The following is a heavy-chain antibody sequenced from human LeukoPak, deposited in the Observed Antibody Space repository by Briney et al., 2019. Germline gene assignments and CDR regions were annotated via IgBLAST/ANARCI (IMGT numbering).Heavy chain of an antibody. D-gene: IGHD3-9*01. CDR2: IYYSGST. Sequence: PSETLSLTCTVSGGSLSSYYWSWIRQPPGKGLEWIGYIYYSGSTNYNPSLKSRVTISVDTSKNQFSLMLSSVTAADTAVYYCAREAYDILTGNLYYFDYWGQGTLVTVSS. J-gene: IGHJ4*02. CDR3: AREAYDILTGNLYYFDY. CDR1: GGSLSSYY. V-gene: IGHV4-59*01.